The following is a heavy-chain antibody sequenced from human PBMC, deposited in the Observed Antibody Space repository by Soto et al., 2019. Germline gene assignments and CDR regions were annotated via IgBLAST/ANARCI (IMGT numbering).Heavy chain of an antibody. CDR3: ARRYYVSSGYIGPFDY. Sequence: QVQLVQSGAEVKKPGSSVKVSCKASVGTFSSYAISWVRQAPGQGLEWMGGIIPIFGTANYAQKFQGRVTITADESTSTAYMELSSLRSEDTAVYYCARRYYVSSGYIGPFDYWGQGTLVTVSS. J-gene: IGHJ4*02. CDR1: VGTFSSYA. D-gene: IGHD3-22*01. V-gene: IGHV1-69*01. CDR2: IIPIFGTA.